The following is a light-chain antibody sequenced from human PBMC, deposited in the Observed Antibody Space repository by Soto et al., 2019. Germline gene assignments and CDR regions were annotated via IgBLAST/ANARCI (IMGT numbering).Light chain of an antibody. J-gene: IGKJ2*01. Sequence: AIRMTQSPSSLSASTGDRVTITCRASQGISSYLAWYQQKPGKAPKLLIYASSTLQSGVTSRFSGSGSGTDFTLTISCLQSEDVATYYCQQYYSYPYTFGQGTKLEIK. CDR3: QQYYSYPYT. CDR1: QGISSY. V-gene: IGKV1-8*01. CDR2: ASS.